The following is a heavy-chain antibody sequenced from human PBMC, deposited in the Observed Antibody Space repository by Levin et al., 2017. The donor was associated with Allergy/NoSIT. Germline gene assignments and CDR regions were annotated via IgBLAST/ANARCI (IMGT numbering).Heavy chain of an antibody. CDR2: ISYDGGNK. CDR3: ARAKLGPDVFDI. D-gene: IGHD7-27*01. CDR1: GFTFSNYA. Sequence: GESLKISCAASGFTFSNYAMHWVRQAPGKGLEWVALISYDGGNKYYADSVKGRFTISGDNSKNTLYLQMNSLRAEDTAVYYCARAKLGPDVFDIWGQGTMVTVSS. V-gene: IGHV3-30-3*01. J-gene: IGHJ3*02.